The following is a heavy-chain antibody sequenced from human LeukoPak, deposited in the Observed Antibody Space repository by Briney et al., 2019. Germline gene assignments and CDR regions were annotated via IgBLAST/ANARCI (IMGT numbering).Heavy chain of an antibody. J-gene: IGHJ4*02. CDR1: GFTFSNAW. D-gene: IGHD3-10*01. CDR3: TTDVLRWYYYGSGSYPDY. Sequence: PGGSLRLSCAASGFTFSNAWMSWVRQAPGKGLEWVGRIKSKTDGGTTDYAAPVKGRFTISRDDSKNTLYLQMNSLKTEDTAVYYCTTDVLRWYYYGSGSYPDYWGQGTLVTVSS. V-gene: IGHV3-15*01. CDR2: IKSKTDGGTT.